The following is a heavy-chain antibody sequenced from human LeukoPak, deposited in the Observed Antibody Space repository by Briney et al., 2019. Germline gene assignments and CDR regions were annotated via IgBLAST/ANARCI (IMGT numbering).Heavy chain of an antibody. V-gene: IGHV4-34*01. CDR2: INHSGST. Sequence: PSETLSLTCALYGGSFSGYYWSWIRQPPGKGLEWIWEINHSGSTNYNPSLKSGVTILVATSKNQFSLKLSSVTSADTAVYYCARGMTGDYWGQGTLVTVSS. CDR3: ARGMTGDY. CDR1: GGSFSGYY. J-gene: IGHJ4*02. D-gene: IGHD3-9*01.